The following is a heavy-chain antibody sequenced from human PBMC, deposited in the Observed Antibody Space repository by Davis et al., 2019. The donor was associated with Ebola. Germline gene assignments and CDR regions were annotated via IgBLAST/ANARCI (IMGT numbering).Heavy chain of an antibody. CDR2: IYHSGST. CDR1: GGSISSGGYS. Sequence: LRLSCAVSGGSISSGGYSWSWIRQPPGKGLEWIGYIYHSGSTYYNPSLKSRVTISVDRSKNQFSLKLSSVTAADTAVYYCAREDASSTSADYWGQGILVTVSS. V-gene: IGHV4-30-2*01. CDR3: AREDASSTSADY. D-gene: IGHD2-15*01. J-gene: IGHJ4*02.